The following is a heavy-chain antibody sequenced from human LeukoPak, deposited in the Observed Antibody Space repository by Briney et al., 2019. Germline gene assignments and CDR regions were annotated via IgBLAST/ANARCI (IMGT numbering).Heavy chain of an antibody. V-gene: IGHV1-46*01. D-gene: IGHD1-14*01. CDR2: INPSGGDT. Sequence: ASVKVSCKASGYTFTSYYMHWVRQAPGQGLEWMGIINPSGGDTSYAQKFQGRLTMTRDTSTNTVYMQLTSLRSEDTAVYYCAREVMDNLRFDYWGQGTLVTVSS. J-gene: IGHJ4*02. CDR1: GYTFTSYY. CDR3: AREVMDNLRFDY.